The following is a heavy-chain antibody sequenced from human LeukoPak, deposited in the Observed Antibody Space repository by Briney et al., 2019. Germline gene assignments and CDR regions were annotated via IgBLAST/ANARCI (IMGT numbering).Heavy chain of an antibody. J-gene: IGHJ4*02. V-gene: IGHV3-21*01. CDR1: GFTFTSYS. D-gene: IGHD2/OR15-2a*01. CDR3: VRGGTYCDSSCKGADY. CDR2: IDPPTTRI. Sequence: GGSLRLSCAASGFTFTSYSMNWVRQAPGKGLEWVSAIDPPTTRIYYAASVRGRFTISRDNAKNSLDLQMDSLRVEDTAVYYCVRGGTYCDSSCKGADYWGQGTLVAVSS.